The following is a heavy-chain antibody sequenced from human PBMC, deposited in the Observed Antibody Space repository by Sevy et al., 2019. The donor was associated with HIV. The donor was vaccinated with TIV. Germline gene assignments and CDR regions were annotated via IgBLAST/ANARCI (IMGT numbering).Heavy chain of an antibody. J-gene: IGHJ1*01. CDR3: ARAGYYDSSGYSKTKYFQH. Sequence: ASVKVSCKASGYTFTSYGISWVRQAPGQGLEWMGWISAYNGNTNYAQKLQGRGTMTTDTSKNTAYMELRSLRSDVTAVYYCARAGYYDSSGYSKTKYFQHWGQGTLVTVSS. CDR1: GYTFTSYG. CDR2: ISAYNGNT. V-gene: IGHV1-18*04. D-gene: IGHD3-22*01.